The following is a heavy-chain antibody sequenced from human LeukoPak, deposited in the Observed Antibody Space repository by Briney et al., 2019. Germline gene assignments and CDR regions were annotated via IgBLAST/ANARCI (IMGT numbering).Heavy chain of an antibody. Sequence: GGSLRLSCAASGFTFSSFAMSWVRQAPGKGLEWVSAISGSGAIIYYTDSVKGRFTTSRDNSRNTLYLQMKSLRAEDTAIYYCAKTLATAATGYWGRGTLVTVSS. CDR1: GFTFSSFA. V-gene: IGHV3-23*01. D-gene: IGHD6-13*01. CDR3: AKTLATAATGY. J-gene: IGHJ4*02. CDR2: ISGSGAII.